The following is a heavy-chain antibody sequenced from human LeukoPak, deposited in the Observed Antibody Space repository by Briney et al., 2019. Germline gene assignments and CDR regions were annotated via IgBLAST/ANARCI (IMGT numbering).Heavy chain of an antibody. Sequence: GGSLRLSCAASGFTFSSYAMSWVRQAPGKGLEWVSAISGSGGSTYYADSVKGRSTISTDNSKNTLYLQMNSLRAEDTAVYYCAKARLLWFGEPRNYFYYWGQGTLVTVSS. J-gene: IGHJ4*02. CDR1: GFTFSSYA. CDR2: ISGSGGST. CDR3: AKARLLWFGEPRNYFYY. V-gene: IGHV3-23*01. D-gene: IGHD3-10*01.